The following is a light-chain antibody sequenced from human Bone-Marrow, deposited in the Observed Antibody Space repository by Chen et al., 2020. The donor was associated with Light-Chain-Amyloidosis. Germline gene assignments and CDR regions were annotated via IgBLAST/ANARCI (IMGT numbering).Light chain of an antibody. CDR1: SSDVGGYNY. V-gene: IGLV2-8*01. J-gene: IGLJ3*02. Sequence: QSALTQPPSASGSPGQSVTISCTGTSSDVGGYNYVSWYQQHPGKAPKLMIYEVSKRPSGVPDRFSGSKSGNTASLTVSGLQAEAEADYYCSSYAGSNNHWVFGGGTKLTVL. CDR2: EVS. CDR3: SSYAGSNNHWV.